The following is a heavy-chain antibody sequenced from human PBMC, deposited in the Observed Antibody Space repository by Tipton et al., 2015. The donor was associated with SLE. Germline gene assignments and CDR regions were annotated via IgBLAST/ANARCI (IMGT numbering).Heavy chain of an antibody. CDR2: SNDSGST. CDR1: GGSLSGYR. CDR3: AREAEVYGMDV. J-gene: IGHJ6*02. V-gene: IGHV4-34*01. Sequence: TLSLTCAVYGGSLSGYRWSWIRQSPGKGLECIGESNDSGSTNYHPSLKSRVTISVDTSKNQVSLKLSFVTAADTAVYYCAREAEVYGMDVWGQGTTVTVSS.